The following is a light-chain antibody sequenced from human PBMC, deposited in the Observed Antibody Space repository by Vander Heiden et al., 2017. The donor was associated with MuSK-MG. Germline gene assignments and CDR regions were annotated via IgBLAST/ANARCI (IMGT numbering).Light chain of an antibody. CDR1: RSNIGSND. CDR3: AARDVTGYV. V-gene: IGLV1-44*01. J-gene: IGLJ1*01. Sequence: QSVLTQPPSAPGAPGQDVSVPCSADRSNIGSNDVTWYQLFPGAAPKIVIYRDTERPSGVTDRFSGSKSGTSASLAITGLQSDDEAEYFCAARDVTGYVFGPGTKVTVL. CDR2: RDT.